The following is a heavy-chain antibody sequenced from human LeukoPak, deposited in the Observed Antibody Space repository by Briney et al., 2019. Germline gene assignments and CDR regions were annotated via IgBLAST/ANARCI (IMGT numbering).Heavy chain of an antibody. Sequence: TGGSLRLSCAASGFTFGTYWMHWVRQAPGKGLLWVSRINSDGRTTNYADSVRGRFTISRDNARNTLYLQMNSLRDDDTAVYYCVTAGNYRFDNWGQGTLVTVSS. CDR1: GFTFGTYW. V-gene: IGHV3-74*01. CDR3: VTAGNYRFDN. J-gene: IGHJ4*02. D-gene: IGHD5-24*01. CDR2: INSDGRTT.